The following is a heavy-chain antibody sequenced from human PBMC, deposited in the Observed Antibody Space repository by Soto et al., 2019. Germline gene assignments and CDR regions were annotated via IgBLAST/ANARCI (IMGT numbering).Heavy chain of an antibody. CDR1: GGTFSSYA. Sequence: QVQLVQSGAEVKKPGSSVKVSCKAPGGTFSSYAISWVRQAPGQGLEWMGGIIPIFGTAKYAQKFQGRVTITAEESTSTGYMEQSSLRSEDTAVYYCARSQGGSSSLDIYYYYYYGMDVWGQGTTVTVSS. D-gene: IGHD2-15*01. V-gene: IGHV1-69*01. J-gene: IGHJ6*02. CDR2: IIPIFGTA. CDR3: ARSQGGSSSLDIYYYYYYGMDV.